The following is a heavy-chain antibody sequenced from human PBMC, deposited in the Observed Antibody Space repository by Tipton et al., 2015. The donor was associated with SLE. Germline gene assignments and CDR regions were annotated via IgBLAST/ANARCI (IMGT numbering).Heavy chain of an antibody. CDR1: GGSISSHY. J-gene: IGHJ4*02. D-gene: IGHD6-19*01. CDR2: ICYSGST. V-gene: IGHV4-59*11. Sequence: TLSLTCTVSGGSISSHYWSWIRQPPGKGLEWIGYICYSGSTNYNPSLKSRVTISVDMSKNQFSLKLSSVTAADTAVYYCASSTGEASGWPRPPYYFDYWGQGTLVTVSS. CDR3: ASSTGEASGWPRPPYYFDY.